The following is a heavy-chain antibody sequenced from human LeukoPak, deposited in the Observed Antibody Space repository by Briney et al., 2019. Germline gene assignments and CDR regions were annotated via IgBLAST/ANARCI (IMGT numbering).Heavy chain of an antibody. CDR3: ARIFDS. J-gene: IGHJ4*02. CDR1: GGSISSSSYY. CDR2: IFYTGKT. Sequence: SETLSLTCTVSGGSISSSSYYWGWIRQPPGKRPEWIGDIFYTGKTNYNPSLKSRVTISLDTSKSQLSLKLTSMTAADTAVYYCARIFDSWGQGILVTVSS. V-gene: IGHV4-61*05.